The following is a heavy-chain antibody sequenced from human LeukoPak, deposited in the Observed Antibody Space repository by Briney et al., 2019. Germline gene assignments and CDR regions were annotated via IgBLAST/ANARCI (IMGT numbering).Heavy chain of an antibody. D-gene: IGHD2-15*01. Sequence: SETLSLTCSVSGDSISGGGYYWSWIRQHPGKGLEWIGYISFSGSTYYNPSLKSRITISVDTSKNQFSLRLTSVTAADTAVYYCATGSGGGFIDYWGQGTLVTVSS. CDR2: ISFSGST. V-gene: IGHV4-31*03. CDR1: GDSISGGGYY. J-gene: IGHJ4*02. CDR3: ATGSGGGFIDY.